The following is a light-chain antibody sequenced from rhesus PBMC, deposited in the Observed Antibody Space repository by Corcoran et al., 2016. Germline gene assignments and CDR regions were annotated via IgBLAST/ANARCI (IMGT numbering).Light chain of an antibody. V-gene: IGKV1-74*01. J-gene: IGKJ4*01. Sequence: DIQMTQSPSSLSASVGDRVTITCRPSEDVNDYLNWYQQLPGKPPKLLIYKESTWQSGVPSRFRGSGSGTDYTFTINSLQSEDVATYYCQHNYGSPISFGGGTKVEI. CDR2: KES. CDR3: QHNYGSPIS. CDR1: EDVNDY.